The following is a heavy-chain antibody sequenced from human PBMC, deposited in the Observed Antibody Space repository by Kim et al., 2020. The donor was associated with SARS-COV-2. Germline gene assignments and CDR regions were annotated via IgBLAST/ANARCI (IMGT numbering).Heavy chain of an antibody. Sequence: GGSLRLSCAASGFTFSSYGMHWVRQAPGKGLEWVVVIWYDGSNKYYADSVKGRFTISRDNSKNTLYLQMNSLRAEDTAVYYCARALPPIVGAKDYFDCWGQGTLVTVSS. D-gene: IGHD1-26*01. CDR2: IWYDGSNK. V-gene: IGHV3-33*01. CDR1: GFTFSSYG. J-gene: IGHJ4*01. CDR3: ARALPPIVGAKDYFDC.